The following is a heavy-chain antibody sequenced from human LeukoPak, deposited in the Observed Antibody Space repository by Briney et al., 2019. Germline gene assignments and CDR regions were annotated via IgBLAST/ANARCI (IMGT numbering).Heavy chain of an antibody. CDR2: IYYSGSS. CDR3: ARGSSGWWERWFDP. Sequence: SETLSLTCTVSGGSISSYYWSWIRQPPGKGLEWIGYIYYSGSSNYNPSLKSRVTISVDTSKNQFSLKLSSVTAADTAVYYCARGSSGWWERWFDPWGQGTLVTVSS. D-gene: IGHD6-19*01. J-gene: IGHJ5*02. CDR1: GGSISSYY. V-gene: IGHV4-59*01.